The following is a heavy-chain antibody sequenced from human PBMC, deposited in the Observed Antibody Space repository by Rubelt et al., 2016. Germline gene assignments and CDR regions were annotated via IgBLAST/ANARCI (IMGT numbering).Heavy chain of an antibody. D-gene: IGHD2-21*01. Sequence: VRQAPGKGLEWVAVIWSDGSNKYYVDSVKGRFTISRDTSKNTLYLQMNSLRAEDTAVYYCARDENCGGDCYGYWGQGTLVTVSS. CDR2: IWSDGSNK. CDR3: ARDENCGGDCYGY. V-gene: IGHV3-33*01. J-gene: IGHJ4*02.